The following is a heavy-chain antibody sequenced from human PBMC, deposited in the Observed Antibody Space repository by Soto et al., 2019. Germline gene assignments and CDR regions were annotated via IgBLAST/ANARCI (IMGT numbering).Heavy chain of an antibody. CDR1: GFTVSSNY. D-gene: IGHD3-22*01. V-gene: IGHV3-66*01. CDR2: IYSGGST. J-gene: IGHJ4*02. CDR3: ARDQTGYYDSSGYYY. Sequence: GGSLRLSCAASGFTVSSNYMSWVRQAPGKGLEWVSVIYSGGSTYYADSVKGRFTISRDNSKNTLYLQMNSLRAEDTAVYYCARDQTGYYDSSGYYYWGQGTLVTVSS.